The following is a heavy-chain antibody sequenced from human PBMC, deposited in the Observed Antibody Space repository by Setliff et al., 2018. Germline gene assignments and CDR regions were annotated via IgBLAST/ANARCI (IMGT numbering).Heavy chain of an antibody. D-gene: IGHD2-21*01. CDR3: ARAGGGHIVVATFDFDI. CDR1: GFPFSTYW. Sequence: PGGSLRLSCAASGFPFSTYWLNWVRQAPGKGLEWVANIKQDGSEKYYADSVKGRFTVSKDNAKNSLYLEMNSLRAEDTAVYYCARAGGGHIVVATFDFDIWGQGTKVTVSS. CDR2: IKQDGSEK. J-gene: IGHJ3*02. V-gene: IGHV3-7*01.